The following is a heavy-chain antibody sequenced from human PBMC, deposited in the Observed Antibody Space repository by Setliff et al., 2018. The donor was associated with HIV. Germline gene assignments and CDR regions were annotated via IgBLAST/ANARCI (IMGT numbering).Heavy chain of an antibody. D-gene: IGHD2-2*01. CDR3: ARLGVVPADMDLFFAEYFHH. CDR2: ISSISTYI. J-gene: IGHJ1*01. V-gene: IGHV3-21*01. CDR1: GFTFSNYS. Sequence: GGSLRLSCAASGFTFSNYSINWVRRAPGKGLEWVSSISSISTYIYYADSVKGRFTISRDNSKNTLYLQMNSLRTEDTAVYYCARLGVVPADMDLFFAEYFHHWGQGTLVTVSS.